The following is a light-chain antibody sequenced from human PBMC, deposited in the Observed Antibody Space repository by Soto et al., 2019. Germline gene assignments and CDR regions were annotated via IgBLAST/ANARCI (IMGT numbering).Light chain of an antibody. CDR1: TGAVTSGYY. CDR2: TTT. J-gene: IGLJ2*01. Sequence: QAVVTQEHSLAVSPGEAITLTRASSTGAVTSGYYANWLHQKPGLAARSLIYTTTNKHSWTPARFSVSLLGGKAALTLSGVQPADEAAYYCMLYYAGAHLLFGGGTKLAVL. V-gene: IGLV7-43*01. CDR3: MLYYAGAHLL.